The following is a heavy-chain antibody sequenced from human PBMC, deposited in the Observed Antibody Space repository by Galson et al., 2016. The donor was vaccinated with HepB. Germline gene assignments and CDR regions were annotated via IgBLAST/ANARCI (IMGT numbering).Heavy chain of an antibody. Sequence: SLRLSCAASGFTFSSYTMHWVRQAPGKGLEWVAVISYDGSNKYYADAVTGRFTITRDNSKTTLFLQMNSLSAEDTAVYYCAKDLCPFDYYDSSGYDFTPFDYWGQGTLVTVSS. D-gene: IGHD3-22*01. J-gene: IGHJ4*02. CDR3: AKDLCPFDYYDSSGYDFTPFDY. CDR1: GFTFSSYT. V-gene: IGHV3-30*18. CDR2: ISYDGSNK.